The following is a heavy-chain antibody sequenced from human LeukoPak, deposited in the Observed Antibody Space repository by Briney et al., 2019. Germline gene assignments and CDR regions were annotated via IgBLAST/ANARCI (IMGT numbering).Heavy chain of an antibody. J-gene: IGHJ6*02. CDR2: ISRSGGST. CDR1: GFTFSSYA. CDR3: AKRKATMVRGVNYYYGMDV. V-gene: IGHV3-23*01. Sequence: GGSLRLSCAASGFTFSSYAMSWVRQAPGKGLEWVSTISRSGGSTYYADSVKGRFTISRDNSKNTLYLQMNSLRAEDTAVYYCAKRKATMVRGVNYYYGMDVWGQGTTVTVSS. D-gene: IGHD3-10*01.